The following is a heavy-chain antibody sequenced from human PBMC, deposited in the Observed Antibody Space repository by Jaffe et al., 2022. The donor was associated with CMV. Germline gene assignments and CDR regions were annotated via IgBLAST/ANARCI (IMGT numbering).Heavy chain of an antibody. J-gene: IGHJ4*02. CDR1: GFTFSSYS. CDR2: ISSSSSYI. D-gene: IGHD4-17*01. CDR3: ARDQGDYGDDDLD. Sequence: EVQLVESGGGLVKPGGSLRLSCAASGFTFSSYSMNWVRQAPGKGLEWVSSISSSSSYIYYADSVKGRFTISRDNAKNSLYLQMNSLRAEDTAVYYCARDQGDYGDDDLDWGQGTLVTVSS. V-gene: IGHV3-21*01.